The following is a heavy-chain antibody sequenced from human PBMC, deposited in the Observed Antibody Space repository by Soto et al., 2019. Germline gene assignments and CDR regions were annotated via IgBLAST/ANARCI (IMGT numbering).Heavy chain of an antibody. CDR2: ISYDGSNK. Sequence: QVQLVESGGGVVQPGRSLRLSCAASGFTFSSNGMHWVRQAPGKGLEWVAIISYDGSNKYYADSVRGRFTISRDNSKNTLFLQMNSLRAADTAVYYCAKDRYSGSPTYSYYFDSWGQGTLVTVSS. CDR3: AKDRYSGSPTYSYYFDS. V-gene: IGHV3-30*18. D-gene: IGHD1-26*01. J-gene: IGHJ4*02. CDR1: GFTFSSNG.